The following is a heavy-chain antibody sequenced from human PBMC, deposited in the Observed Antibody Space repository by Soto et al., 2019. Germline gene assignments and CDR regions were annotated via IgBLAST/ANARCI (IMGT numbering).Heavy chain of an antibody. Sequence: QVQLVESGGGLVKPGGALRLSCAASGFTFSDYYMSWIRQAPGKGLEWVSYISSSDSIIYYADSVKGRFTVSRDDVKNSLYLQLDSLRAEHTSVYYCARDLGYYDSSGYFDYWGQGTLGNVSS. CDR3: ARDLGYYDSSGYFDY. D-gene: IGHD3-22*01. CDR2: ISSSDSII. J-gene: IGHJ4*02. CDR1: GFTFSDYY. V-gene: IGHV3-11*01.